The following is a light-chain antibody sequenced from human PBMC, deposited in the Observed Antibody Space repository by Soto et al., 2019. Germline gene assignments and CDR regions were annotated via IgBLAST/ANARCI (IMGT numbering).Light chain of an antibody. CDR3: QQYGSSPPYN. CDR2: GAS. Sequence: EMVLTQSPGTLSLSPGEIATLSCRATQGVSSSYLAGYQQKPGQAPRLLIYGASSRATGIPDRFSGSGSGTDFTLTISRLEPEDFAVYYCQQYGSSPPYNFGQGTKLEIK. J-gene: IGKJ2*01. V-gene: IGKV3-20*01. CDR1: QGVSSSY.